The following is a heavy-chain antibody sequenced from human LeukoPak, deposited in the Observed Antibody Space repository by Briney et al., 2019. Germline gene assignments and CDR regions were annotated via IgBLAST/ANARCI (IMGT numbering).Heavy chain of an antibody. CDR2: TIPIFGTA. J-gene: IGHJ4*02. D-gene: IGHD2-15*01. V-gene: IGHV1-69*05. Sequence: SVKVSCKAFGGSFSSEAISWVRQAPGQGLGWMGGTIPIFGTANYAQKFQGRVTITTDESTSTAYMEVSSLRSEDTAVYYCGRKAGDCGGGSCYSIDYWGQGTLVTVSS. CDR1: GGSFSSEA. CDR3: GRKAGDCGGGSCYSIDY.